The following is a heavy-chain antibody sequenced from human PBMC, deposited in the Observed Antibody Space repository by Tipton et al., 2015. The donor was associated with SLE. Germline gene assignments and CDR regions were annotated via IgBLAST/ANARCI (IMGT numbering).Heavy chain of an antibody. J-gene: IGHJ4*02. V-gene: IGHV4-61*09. CDR1: GGSISSGSYY. D-gene: IGHD5-18*01. Sequence: TLSLTCTVSGGSISSGSYYWSWIRQPAGKGLEWIGHIYTSGSTSYNPSLKSRVTISVDTSKNQFSLKLSSVTAADTAVYYCASHGDTDYWGQGTLVTVSS. CDR2: IYTSGST. CDR3: ASHGDTDY.